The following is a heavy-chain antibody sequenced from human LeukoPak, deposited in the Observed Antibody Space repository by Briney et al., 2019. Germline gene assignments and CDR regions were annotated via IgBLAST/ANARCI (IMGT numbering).Heavy chain of an antibody. CDR1: GGSFSGYY. CDR2: INHSGST. D-gene: IGHD1-26*01. V-gene: IGHV4-34*01. J-gene: IGHJ4*02. Sequence: PSETLSLTCAVYGGSFSGYYWSWIRQPPGKGLEWIGEINHSGSTNYNPSLKSRVTISVDTSKNQFSLKLSSVTAADTAVYYCARAMGATTLDYWGQGTLVTASS. CDR3: ARAMGATTLDY.